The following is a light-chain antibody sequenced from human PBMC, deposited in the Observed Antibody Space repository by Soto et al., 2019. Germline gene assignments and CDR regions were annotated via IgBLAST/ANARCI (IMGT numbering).Light chain of an antibody. J-gene: IGKJ3*01. CDR3: QQYGSSPPLFT. CDR1: QSVSSSY. Sequence: EIVLTQSPGTLSLSPGERATLSCRASQSVSSSYLAWYQQKPGQAPRLLIYGASSRATGIPARFSGSGSGTDFTLTISRLEPEDFAVYYCQQYGSSPPLFTFGPGTKVDIK. CDR2: GAS. V-gene: IGKV3-20*01.